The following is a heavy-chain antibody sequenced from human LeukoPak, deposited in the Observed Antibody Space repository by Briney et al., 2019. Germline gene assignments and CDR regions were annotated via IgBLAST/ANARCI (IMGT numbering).Heavy chain of an antibody. CDR2: IWDNGSHE. CDR1: GFTFSSYG. Sequence: PGGSLRLSCAVSGFTFSSYGMHWVRQAPGKGLEGVPVIWDNGSHEDYADSVKGRFTISRDNAKYTLYLQLNSLRDEDTAVYYCARARRNDNGNSRTDALDMWGQGTMVTVSS. V-gene: IGHV3-33*01. D-gene: IGHD4-23*01. J-gene: IGHJ3*02. CDR3: ARARRNDNGNSRTDALDM.